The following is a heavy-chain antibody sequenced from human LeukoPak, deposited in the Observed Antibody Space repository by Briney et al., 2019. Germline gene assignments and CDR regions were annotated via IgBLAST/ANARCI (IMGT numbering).Heavy chain of an antibody. D-gene: IGHD1-26*01. V-gene: IGHV3-21*01. CDR1: GFSFSSYE. J-gene: IGHJ4*02. Sequence: PGGSLRLSCAASGFSFSSYEMNWVRQAPGKGLEWVSSISSSSSYIYYADSVKGRFTISRDNAKNSLYLQMNSLRAEDTAVYYCARGGVRIVGATTDYWGQGTLFTVSS. CDR3: ARGGVRIVGATTDY. CDR2: ISSSSSYI.